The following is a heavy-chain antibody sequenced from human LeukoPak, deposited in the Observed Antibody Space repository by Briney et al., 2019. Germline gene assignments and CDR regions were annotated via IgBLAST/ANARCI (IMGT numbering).Heavy chain of an antibody. CDR3: ARDDYGGNSGWFDP. D-gene: IGHD4-23*01. Sequence: SETLSLTCSVSGGSISSYYWSWIRQPPGKGLEWIGYIYYSGSTNYNPSLKSRVTISVDTSKNQFSLKLSSVTAADTAVYYCARDDYGGNSGWFDPWGQGTLVTVSS. V-gene: IGHV4-59*01. CDR1: GGSISSYY. CDR2: IYYSGST. J-gene: IGHJ5*02.